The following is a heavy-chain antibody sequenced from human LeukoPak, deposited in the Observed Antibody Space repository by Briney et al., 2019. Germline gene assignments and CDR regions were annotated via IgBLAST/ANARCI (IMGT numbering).Heavy chain of an antibody. J-gene: IGHJ4*02. D-gene: IGHD3-22*01. Sequence: SETLSLTCTVSGGSISSSSYYWGWIRQPPGKGLEWIGTIYYSGSTYYNPSLKSRVTISVDTSKNQFSLKLSSVTAADTAVYYCARGADYYDSSGYNSHFDYWGQGTLVTVSS. CDR2: IYYSGST. V-gene: IGHV4-39*07. CDR3: ARGADYYDSSGYNSHFDY. CDR1: GGSISSSSYY.